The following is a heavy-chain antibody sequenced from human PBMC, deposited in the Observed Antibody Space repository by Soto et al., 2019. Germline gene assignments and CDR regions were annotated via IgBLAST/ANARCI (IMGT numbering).Heavy chain of an antibody. J-gene: IGHJ6*02. V-gene: IGHV4-4*02. CDR1: GGSISSYNW. Sequence: PSETLSLTCAVSGGSISSYNWWSWVRQPPGKGLEWIGEIYHSGNTDYNPSLKSRVTISVGKSKNQFSLKLSSVTAADTAVYYCARGSSYSNYYYYGMDVWGQGTTVTVSS. CDR2: IYHSGNT. CDR3: ARGSSYSNYYYYGMDV. D-gene: IGHD4-4*01.